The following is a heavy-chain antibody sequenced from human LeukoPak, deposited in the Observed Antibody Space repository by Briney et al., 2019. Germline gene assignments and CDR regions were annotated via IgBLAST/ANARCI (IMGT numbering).Heavy chain of an antibody. V-gene: IGHV3-48*03. CDR2: ISSSASTI. J-gene: IGHJ4*02. Sequence: PGGSLRLSCAASGFTFSSYQMNWVRQAPGKGREWISYISSSASTIYYGDSVKGRFTISRDNAKNSLYLQMKSLRAEDTAVYYCARSDTSGYYHIPTDYWGQGTLVTVSS. CDR1: GFTFSSYQ. D-gene: IGHD3-22*01. CDR3: ARSDTSGYYHIPTDY.